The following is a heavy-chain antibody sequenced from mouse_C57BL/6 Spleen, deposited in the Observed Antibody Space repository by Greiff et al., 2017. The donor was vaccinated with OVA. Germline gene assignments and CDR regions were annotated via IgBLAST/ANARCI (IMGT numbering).Heavy chain of an antibody. J-gene: IGHJ1*03. CDR3: ARAYGSSYGYFDV. CDR2: ISSGSSTI. Sequence: EVKLVESGGGLVKPGGSLKLSCAASGFTFSDYGMHWVRQAPEKGLEWVAYISSGSSTIYYADTVKGRFTISRDNAKNTLFLQMTSLRSEDTAMYYCARAYGSSYGYFDVWGTGTTVTVSS. CDR1: GFTFSDYG. D-gene: IGHD1-1*01. V-gene: IGHV5-17*01.